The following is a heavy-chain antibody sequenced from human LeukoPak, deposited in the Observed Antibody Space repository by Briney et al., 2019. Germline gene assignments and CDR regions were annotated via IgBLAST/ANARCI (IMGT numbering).Heavy chain of an antibody. J-gene: IGHJ4*02. Sequence: GGSLRLSCAASGFTFSNAWMSWVRQAPGKGLVWVSRSNSDGSSTIYADSVKGRFTISRDNAKNTLYLQMNSLRAEDTAVYYCARGVYFFDYWGQGALVTVSS. CDR2: SNSDGSST. CDR3: ARGVYFFDY. V-gene: IGHV3-74*01. D-gene: IGHD1-26*01. CDR1: GFTFSNAW.